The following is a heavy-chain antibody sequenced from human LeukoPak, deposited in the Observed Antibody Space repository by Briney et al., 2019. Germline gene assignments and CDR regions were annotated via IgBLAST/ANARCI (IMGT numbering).Heavy chain of an antibody. Sequence: GRSLRLSCAASGFTFSSYAMHWVRQAPGKGLEWVAVISYDGSNKYYADSVKGRFTISRDNSKNTLYLQMNSLRAEDTAVYYRARALAVAGHYYYYYGMDVWGKGTTVTVSS. CDR3: ARALAVAGHYYYYYGMDV. J-gene: IGHJ6*04. D-gene: IGHD6-19*01. CDR1: GFTFSSYA. V-gene: IGHV3-30*04. CDR2: ISYDGSNK.